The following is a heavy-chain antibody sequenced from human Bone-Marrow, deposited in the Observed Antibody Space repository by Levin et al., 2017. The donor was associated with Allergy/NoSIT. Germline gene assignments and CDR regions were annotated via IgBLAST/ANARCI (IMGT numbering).Heavy chain of an antibody. CDR3: AGGNDLRV. Sequence: GGSLRLSCEASGFSLSDYWMTWVRQAPGNGLEWVANIQHDGSNIYYVDPVKGRFTASRDNTKNSLFLQMNSRRAEDTGVYYCAGGNDLRVWGQGTTVTVSS. CDR1: GFSLSDYW. V-gene: IGHV3-7*01. CDR2: IQHDGSNI. J-gene: IGHJ6*02.